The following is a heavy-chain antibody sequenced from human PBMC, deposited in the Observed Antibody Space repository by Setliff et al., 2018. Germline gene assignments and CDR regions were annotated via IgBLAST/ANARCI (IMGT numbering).Heavy chain of an antibody. J-gene: IGHJ4*02. D-gene: IGHD3-9*01. V-gene: IGHV1-18*01. Sequence: ASVKVSCKTPGFMFYTFGFSWVRQAPGQGLEWMGRVFTATDDTQFRTEFQGRVSVTRDTSMSTTYMELSGLRSDDPAVYYCVRQDILTGYYAFDYWGQGTLVTVSS. CDR3: VRQDILTGYYAFDY. CDR2: VFTATDDT. CDR1: GFMFYTFG.